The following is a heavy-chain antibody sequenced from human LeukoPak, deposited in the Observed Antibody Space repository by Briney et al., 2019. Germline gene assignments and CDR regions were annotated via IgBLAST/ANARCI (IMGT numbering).Heavy chain of an antibody. J-gene: IGHJ4*02. Sequence: PSETLSLTCAVYGGSFSGYYWSWIRQPPAKGLTWIGEINHSGSTNYNPSLKSRVTISVDTSKNQFSLKLSSVTAADTAVYYCARGGAIFGVVIIHFDYWGQGTLVTVSS. D-gene: IGHD3-3*01. CDR2: INHSGST. V-gene: IGHV4-34*01. CDR1: GGSFSGYY. CDR3: ARGGAIFGVVIIHFDY.